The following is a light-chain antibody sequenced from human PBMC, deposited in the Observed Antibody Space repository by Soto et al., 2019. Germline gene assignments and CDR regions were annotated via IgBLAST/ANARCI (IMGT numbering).Light chain of an antibody. Sequence: PGERATFSCRASHSVSSNYLAWYQQKPGQAPRLLIYGASSRATGIPDRFSGSGFGTDFTLTINRLEPEDFAIYYCQKYDRAPFTFGPGTKVDIK. CDR2: GAS. CDR1: HSVSSNY. CDR3: QKYDRAPFT. J-gene: IGKJ3*01. V-gene: IGKV3-20*01.